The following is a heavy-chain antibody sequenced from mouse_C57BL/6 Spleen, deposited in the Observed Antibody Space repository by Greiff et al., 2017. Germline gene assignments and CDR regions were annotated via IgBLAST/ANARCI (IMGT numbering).Heavy chain of an antibody. D-gene: IGHD2-4*01. J-gene: IGHJ1*03. CDR2: IDPENGDT. V-gene: IGHV14-4*01. Sequence: EVQLVESGAELVRPGASVKLSCTASGFNIKDDYMHWVKQRPEQGLEWIGWIDPENGDTEYASKFQGKATITADTSSNTAYMQRSSLTSEDTAVYYCTTCFGGLRWYFDVWGTGTTVTVSS. CDR1: GFNIKDDY. CDR3: TTCFGGLRWYFDV.